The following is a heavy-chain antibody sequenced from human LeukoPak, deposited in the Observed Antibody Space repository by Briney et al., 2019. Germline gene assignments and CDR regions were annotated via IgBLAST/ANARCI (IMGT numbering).Heavy chain of an antibody. V-gene: IGHV3-74*01. CDR2: INSGGSGT. D-gene: IGHD7-27*01. J-gene: IGHJ4*02. CDR3: ATSLGPLAEY. CDR1: GFTFSSNW. Sequence: GGSLRLSCAASGFTFSSNWMHWVRQTPGKGQVWVSRINSGGSGTSYADSVEGRYTISRDNAKNTLYLQMNSLKGEDTAVYYCATSLGPLAEYWGRGTLVTVSS.